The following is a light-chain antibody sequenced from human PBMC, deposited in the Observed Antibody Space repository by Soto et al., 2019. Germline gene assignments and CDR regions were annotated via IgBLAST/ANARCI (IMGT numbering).Light chain of an antibody. Sequence: QSVLTQPASVSGSPGQSITISCTGTSSDVGGYNFVSWYQQHPGKAPKLMIYDVSDRPSGVSNRLSGSKSGNTASLTISGLQAEDEADYYCSSYPSSFYVFGTGTQVTV. J-gene: IGLJ1*01. CDR1: SSDVGGYNF. CDR2: DVS. CDR3: SSYPSSFYV. V-gene: IGLV2-14*01.